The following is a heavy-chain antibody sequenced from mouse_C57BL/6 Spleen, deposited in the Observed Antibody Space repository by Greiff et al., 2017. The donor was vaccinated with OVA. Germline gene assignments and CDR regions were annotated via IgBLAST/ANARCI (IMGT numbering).Heavy chain of an antibody. CDR2: IYPSDSET. V-gene: IGHV1-61*01. Sequence: QVQLQQPGAELVRPGSSVKLSCKASGYTFTSYWMDWVKQRPGQGLEWIGNIYPSDSETHYNQKFKDKATLTVDKSSSTAYMQLSSLTSEDSAVYYCASYGSSPYYFDYWGQGTTLTVSS. J-gene: IGHJ2*01. D-gene: IGHD1-1*01. CDR3: ASYGSSPYYFDY. CDR1: GYTFTSYW.